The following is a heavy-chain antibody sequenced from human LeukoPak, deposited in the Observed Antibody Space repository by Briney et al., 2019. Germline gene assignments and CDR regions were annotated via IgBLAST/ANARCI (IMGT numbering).Heavy chain of an antibody. J-gene: IGHJ4*02. CDR3: AKDFIYDSGGSDY. CDR2: IIPKSGGT. CDR1: GYTFSGYY. Sequence: ASVKVSCKASGYTFSGYYVHWVRQAPGHGLEWLGRIIPKSGGTKYAQKLQGRVTMTGDTAMNTAYMELSSLGSDDAAVYFCAKDFIYDSGGSDYGGEGTLGTVAS. V-gene: IGHV1-2*06. D-gene: IGHD3-22*01.